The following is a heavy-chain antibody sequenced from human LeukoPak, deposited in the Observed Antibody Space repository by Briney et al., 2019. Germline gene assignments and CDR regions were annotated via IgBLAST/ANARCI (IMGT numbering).Heavy chain of an antibody. CDR2: INPNSGCT. CDR1: GYTFTGYY. Sequence: EASVKVSCKASGYTFTGYYMHWVRQAPGQGLEWMGWINPNSGCTNYAQKFQGRVTMTRDTSISTAYMELSRLRSDDTAVYYCASPTYSGSYYAPFDYWGQGTLVTVSS. V-gene: IGHV1-2*02. CDR3: ASPTYSGSYYAPFDY. J-gene: IGHJ4*02. D-gene: IGHD1-26*01.